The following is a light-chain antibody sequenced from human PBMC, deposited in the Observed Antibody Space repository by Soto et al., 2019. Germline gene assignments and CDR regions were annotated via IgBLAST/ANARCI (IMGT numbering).Light chain of an antibody. J-gene: IGLJ1*01. CDR3: AAWDESLNAYV. CDR1: SSNIGGYT. Sequence: QSVLTQPPSASGTPGRRVTISCSGSSSNIGGYTVNWYQQFPGTAPKLLIYSNNQRPSGVPDRFSGSKSGTSASLAISGLQSEDEADYYCAAWDESLNAYVFGTGTKVTV. V-gene: IGLV1-44*01. CDR2: SNN.